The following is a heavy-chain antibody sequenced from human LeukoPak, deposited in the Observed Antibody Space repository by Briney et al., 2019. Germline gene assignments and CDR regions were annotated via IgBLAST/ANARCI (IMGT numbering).Heavy chain of an antibody. J-gene: IGHJ4*02. CDR2: VNPTSGGT. D-gene: IGHD6-19*01. CDR3: ARVIAVADY. V-gene: IGHV1-2*02. CDR1: GYTFTGYY. Sequence: ASVKVSCKASGYTFTGYYMHWVRQAPGQGLEWMGWVNPTSGGTNYAQKFQGRVTMTRDTSISTAYMELSSLRSEDTAVYYCARVIAVADYWGQGTLVTVSS.